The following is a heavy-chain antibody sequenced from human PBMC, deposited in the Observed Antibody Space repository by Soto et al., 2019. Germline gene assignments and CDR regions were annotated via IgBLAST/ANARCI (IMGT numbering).Heavy chain of an antibody. CDR1: GFTFSDYY. D-gene: IGHD4-17*01. J-gene: IGHJ3*02. V-gene: IGHV3-11*04. CDR2: ISGSGSTL. Sequence: GGSLRLSCAASGFTFSDYYMNWIRQAPGKGLEWVSYISGSGSTLYYADSVEGRFTISRDNAKNSLYLQMNSLRAEDTAVYYCAKDLYGDDAFDIWGQGTMVTVSS. CDR3: AKDLYGDDAFDI.